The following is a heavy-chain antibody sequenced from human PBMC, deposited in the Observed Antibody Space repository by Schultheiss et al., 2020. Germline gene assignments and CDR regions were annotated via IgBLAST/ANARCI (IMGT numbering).Heavy chain of an antibody. V-gene: IGHV4-39*01. CDR1: GGSISSSSYY. D-gene: IGHD2-21*02. Sequence: SETLSLTCTVSGGSISSSSYYWGWIRQPPGKGLEWIGSIYYSVSTYYNPSLKSRVTISVDTSKNQFSLKLSSVTAADTAVYYCARRYRWGPMFDPWGQGTLVTVSS. CDR2: IYYSVST. CDR3: ARRYRWGPMFDP. J-gene: IGHJ5*02.